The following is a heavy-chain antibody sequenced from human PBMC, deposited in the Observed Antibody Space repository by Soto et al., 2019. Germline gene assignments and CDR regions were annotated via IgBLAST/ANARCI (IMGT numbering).Heavy chain of an antibody. D-gene: IGHD2-15*01. CDR1: GFTFSSYW. V-gene: IGHV3-74*01. CDR2: INSDGSST. J-gene: IGHJ4*02. Sequence: EVQLVESGGGLVQPGGSLRLSCAASGFTFSSYWMHWVRQAPGKGLVWVSRINSDGSSTSYADSVKGRFTISRDNAKNTLYRQSNSLSTTDTAVYYCARVYCSGCSYYHLAYWDRGTMVTVSS. CDR3: ARVYCSGCSYYHLAY.